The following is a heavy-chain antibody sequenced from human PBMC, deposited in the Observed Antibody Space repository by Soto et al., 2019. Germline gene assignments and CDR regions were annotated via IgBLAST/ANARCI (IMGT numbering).Heavy chain of an antibody. CDR2: IYARGTT. CDR1: GGAISSYC. CDR3: ARGIVVVTANAFGL. V-gene: IGHV4-4*07. Sequence: SESRSLTGTAAGGAISSYCWGWLRQPAGKGLQWIGRIYARGTTIYNPSLKSRVTMSVDTSKNQFSLKLSSVTAADTAVYYCARGIVVVTANAFGLCGQGTMVTVSS. D-gene: IGHD2-21*02. J-gene: IGHJ3*01.